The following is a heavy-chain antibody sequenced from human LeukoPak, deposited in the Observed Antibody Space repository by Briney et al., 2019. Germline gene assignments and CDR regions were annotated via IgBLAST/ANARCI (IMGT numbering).Heavy chain of an antibody. J-gene: IGHJ6*02. Sequence: SETLSLTCTVSGGSVSSGSYFWTWIRQPPGKGLQWIGYIHYSGSTNYNPSLKSRVTISVDTSQNQFSLKVSSVTAADTAVYYCARVLRKGFWRDYYYYGMDVWGQGTTVTVSS. CDR2: IHYSGST. V-gene: IGHV4-61*01. D-gene: IGHD3-3*01. CDR1: GGSVSSGSYF. CDR3: ARVLRKGFWRDYYYYGMDV.